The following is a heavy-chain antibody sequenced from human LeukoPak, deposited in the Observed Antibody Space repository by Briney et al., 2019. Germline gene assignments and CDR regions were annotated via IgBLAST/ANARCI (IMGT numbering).Heavy chain of an antibody. CDR1: GFTFSSYN. CDR3: ARGFGELPDY. CDR2: ISYDGRNK. V-gene: IGHV3-30*03. D-gene: IGHD3-10*01. J-gene: IGHJ4*02. Sequence: GRFLRLSCAASGFTFSSYNMHWVRRAPGKGLEWAAVISYDGRNKYYADSVKGRFTISRDNSKNTLYLQMNTLRAEDTAVYYCARGFGELPDYRGQGTLVTVSS.